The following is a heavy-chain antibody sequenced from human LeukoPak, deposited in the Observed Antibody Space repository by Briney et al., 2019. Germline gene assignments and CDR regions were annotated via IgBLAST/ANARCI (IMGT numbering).Heavy chain of an antibody. CDR1: GFTVSSNY. Sequence: GGSLRLSCAASGFTVSSNYMSWVRQAPGKGLEWVSIIYSGGSTYYADSVKGRFTISRDNSKNTLYLQMNSLRAEDTAVYYCARDLVGGGNYYDSSGLDAFDIWGQGTMVTVSS. J-gene: IGHJ3*02. D-gene: IGHD3-22*01. CDR3: ARDLVGGGNYYDSSGLDAFDI. V-gene: IGHV3-66*01. CDR2: IYSGGST.